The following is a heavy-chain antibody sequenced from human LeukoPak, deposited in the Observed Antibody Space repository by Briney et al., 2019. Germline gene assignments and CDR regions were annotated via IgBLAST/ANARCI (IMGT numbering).Heavy chain of an antibody. CDR3: PRDSVLTGSYYYYGMDV. V-gene: IGHV1-18*01. J-gene: IGHJ6*02. CDR2: ISAYNGNT. D-gene: IGHD3-9*01. CDR1: GYTFTSYG. Sequence: ASVKVSCKASGYTFTSYGISWVRQAPGQGLEWMGWISAYNGNTNYAQELQGRVTMTTDTSTSTAYMELRSLRSDDTAVYYCPRDSVLTGSYYYYGMDVWGQGTTVTVSS.